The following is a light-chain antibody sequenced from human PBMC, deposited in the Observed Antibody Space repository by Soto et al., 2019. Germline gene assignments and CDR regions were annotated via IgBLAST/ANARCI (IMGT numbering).Light chain of an antibody. V-gene: IGLV6-57*04. CDR1: SGSIASNY. Sequence: NFMLTQPHSVSESPGKTVTISCTRSSGSIASNYVQWYHQRPGSAPTTVIYEDNQRPSGDTDRFSGSIDSSSNSASLTISGLKTEDEADYYCQSYDSSIEVFGGGTKLTVL. CDR2: EDN. J-gene: IGLJ2*01. CDR3: QSYDSSIEV.